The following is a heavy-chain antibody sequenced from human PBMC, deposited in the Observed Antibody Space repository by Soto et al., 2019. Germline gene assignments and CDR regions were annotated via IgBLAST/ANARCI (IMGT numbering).Heavy chain of an antibody. CDR1: GGTFSSYA. V-gene: IGHV1-69*13. CDR2: IIPIFGTA. CDR3: ARGISTRIPGLYYYGMDV. J-gene: IGHJ6*02. Sequence: SVKVSCKASGGTFSSYAISWVRQAPGQGLEWMGGIIPIFGTANYAQKFQGRVTITADESTSTAYMELSSLRSEDTAVYYCARGISTRIPGLYYYGMDVWGQGTTVTVSS. D-gene: IGHD3-22*01.